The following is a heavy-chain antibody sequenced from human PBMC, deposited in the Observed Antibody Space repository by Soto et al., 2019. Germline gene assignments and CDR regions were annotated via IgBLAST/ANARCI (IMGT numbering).Heavy chain of an antibody. CDR2: VYWNDDK. D-gene: IGHD6-19*01. V-gene: IGHV2-5*01. J-gene: IGHJ4*02. CDR1: GFSIGLAGVG. Sequence: QITLKESGPALVKPTQTLTLTCTFSGFSIGLAGVGVGWIRQPPGKALEWLALVYWNDDKRYNPSLKSRLTXXXXXXXXXXXXXXXXXXXXXXXXXXXAXXXXSGWLFDYFDYWGQGALVTVSS. CDR3: AXXXXSGWLFDYFDY.